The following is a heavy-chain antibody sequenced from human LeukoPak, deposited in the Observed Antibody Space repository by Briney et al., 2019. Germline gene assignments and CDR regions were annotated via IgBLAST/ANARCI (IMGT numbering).Heavy chain of an antibody. CDR2: ISGSGDNT. J-gene: IGHJ5*02. V-gene: IGHV3-23*01. D-gene: IGHD1/OR15-1a*01. CDR3: ARDGTQTAGPFDP. CDR1: GFTFSSYA. Sequence: GGSLRLSCAASGFTFSSYAMSWVRQAPGKGLEWVSAISGSGDNTYYADSVKGRFTISRDNSKNTLYLQMNSLRVEDTAVYYCARDGTQTAGPFDPWGQGTLVTVSS.